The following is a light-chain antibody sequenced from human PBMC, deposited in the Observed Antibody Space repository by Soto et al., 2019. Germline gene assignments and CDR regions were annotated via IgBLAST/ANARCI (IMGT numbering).Light chain of an antibody. V-gene: IGKV3-20*01. CDR2: GAS. CDR3: HQYGSSPWT. CDR1: QSVSSSF. J-gene: IGKJ1*01. Sequence: PGERATLSCRASQSVSSSFLAWYQQRPGQAPRLLIYGASSRATGIPDRFSGSGSGTDFTLTISRLEPEDFAVYYCHQYGSSPWTFGQGTKVEIK.